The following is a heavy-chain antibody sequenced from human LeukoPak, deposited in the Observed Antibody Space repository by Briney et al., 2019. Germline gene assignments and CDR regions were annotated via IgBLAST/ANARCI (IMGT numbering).Heavy chain of an antibody. V-gene: IGHV3-21*01. D-gene: IGHD3-3*01. CDR2: ISSSSKYI. CDR1: GFTFSSYA. CDR3: AREPFWSGYFSNLHFDY. J-gene: IGHJ4*02. Sequence: GGSLRLSCAASGFTFSSYAMSWVRQAPGKGLEWVSSISSSSKYIYYADLVKGRFTISRDNAKNSLYLQMNSLRAEDTAVYYCAREPFWSGYFSNLHFDYWGRGTLVTVSS.